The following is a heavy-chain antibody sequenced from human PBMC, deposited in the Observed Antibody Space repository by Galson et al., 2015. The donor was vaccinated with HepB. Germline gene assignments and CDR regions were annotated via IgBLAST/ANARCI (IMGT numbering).Heavy chain of an antibody. D-gene: IGHD1-26*01. Sequence: SLRLSCAASGFTFSSYGMHWGRQAPGKGQEWVADIWYDGGNKYYADSVKGRFAISRDNSKNTLYLQMDSLRVEDTALYYCARGVYSPDYLGQGTLVTVSS. CDR3: ARGVYSPDY. CDR2: IWYDGGNK. J-gene: IGHJ4*02. V-gene: IGHV3-33*01. CDR1: GFTFSSYG.